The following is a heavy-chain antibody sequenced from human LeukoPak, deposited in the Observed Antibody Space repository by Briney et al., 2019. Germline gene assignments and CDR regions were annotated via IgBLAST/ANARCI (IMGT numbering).Heavy chain of an antibody. D-gene: IGHD3-10*01. CDR2: INHSGST. CDR1: GGSVSSYY. J-gene: IGHJ5*02. Sequence: KSSETLSLTCTVSGGSVSSYYWSWIRQPPGKGLEWIGEINHSGSTNYNPSLKSRVTISVETSKNQFSLKLKSVTAADTAVFYCARGGYYGSGNDFRFDPGGQGTLITVSS. V-gene: IGHV4-34*01. CDR3: ARGGYYGSGNDFRFDP.